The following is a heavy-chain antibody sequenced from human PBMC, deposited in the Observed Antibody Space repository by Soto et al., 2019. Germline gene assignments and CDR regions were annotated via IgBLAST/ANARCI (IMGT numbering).Heavy chain of an antibody. CDR2: ISGSGGSA. CDR3: AKVGGDYYYYGMDV. J-gene: IGHJ6*02. Sequence: EVQLLESGGGLVQPGGSLRLSCAASGFTFSSYAMSWVRQAPGKGLEWVSAISGSGGSAYYTDSVKGRFTISRDNSKNARYLQMNSLRAEDTAVYYCAKVGGDYYYYGMDVWGQGTTVTVSS. CDR1: GFTFSSYA. D-gene: IGHD4-17*01. V-gene: IGHV3-23*01.